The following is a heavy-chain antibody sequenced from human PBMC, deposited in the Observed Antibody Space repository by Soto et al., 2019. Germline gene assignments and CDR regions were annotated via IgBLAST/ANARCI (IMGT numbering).Heavy chain of an antibody. CDR1: GYTFINYG. CDR2: LSAYNGDT. CDR3: ARWSAIVGGAEALDI. D-gene: IGHD1-26*01. V-gene: IGHV1-18*01. J-gene: IGHJ3*02. Sequence: QVQLVQSGAEVKKPGASVRVSCKTSGYTFINYGITWVRQAPGQGLEWMGWLSAYNGDTSSSEKVQDRLTMTTDTSTNTVYMDLRSLRSDDTAVYYCARWSAIVGGAEALDIWGQGTMVIVSS.